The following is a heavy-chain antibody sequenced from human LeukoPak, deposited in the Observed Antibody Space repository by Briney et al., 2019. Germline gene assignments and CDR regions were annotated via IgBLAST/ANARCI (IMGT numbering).Heavy chain of an antibody. CDR2: ISAYNGNT. CDR3: AGDLGDSSGYYDY. J-gene: IGHJ4*02. D-gene: IGHD3-22*01. V-gene: IGHV1-18*01. Sequence: APLKVSCKASGYTFTTYGVSCVRQAPGDGLAWMGWISAYNGNTNYAQKLQGRVTMTTDTSTSTAYMELRSLRSDDTAVYYCAGDLGDSSGYYDYWGQGTLVTVSS. CDR1: GYTFTTYG.